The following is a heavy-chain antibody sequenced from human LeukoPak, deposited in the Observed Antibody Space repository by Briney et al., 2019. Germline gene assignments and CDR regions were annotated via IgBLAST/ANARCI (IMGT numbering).Heavy chain of an antibody. J-gene: IGHJ6*03. CDR1: GFTFSNYA. Sequence: GGSLRLSCQASGFTFSNYAMSWVRQAPGRGLEWVSSISTGSSYINYADSVKGRFAISRDNAQNSLYLQMTSLRAEDTAVYYCARSEGYCSSASCDAYYYYMDVWGQGTLVTVSS. CDR2: ISTGSSYI. V-gene: IGHV3-21*01. D-gene: IGHD2-2*01. CDR3: ARSEGYCSSASCDAYYYYMDV.